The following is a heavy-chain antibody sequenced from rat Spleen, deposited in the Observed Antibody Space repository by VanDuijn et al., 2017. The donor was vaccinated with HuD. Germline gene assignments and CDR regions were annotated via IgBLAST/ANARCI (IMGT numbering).Heavy chain of an antibody. CDR2: IYPGDGET. V-gene: IGHV1-28*01. J-gene: IGHJ2*01. Sequence: QVQLQQSGAELVKPGSSVKISCKASGYLFTSFDIHWIKQQPGNGLEWIGWIYPGDGETKYNQKFNGRTTFTADKSSSTAYMQLSSLTSEDSAVYFCARSGGLFPGRGYFDYWGQGVMVTVSS. D-gene: IGHD1-6*01. CDR3: ARSGGLFPGRGYFDY. CDR1: GYLFTSFD.